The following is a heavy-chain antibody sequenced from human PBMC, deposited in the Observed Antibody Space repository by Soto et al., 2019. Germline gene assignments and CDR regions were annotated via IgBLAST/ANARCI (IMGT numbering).Heavy chain of an antibody. CDR2: IKTKTQGETT. CDR1: GFTISGAW. J-gene: IGHJ4*02. V-gene: IGHV3-15*07. D-gene: IGHD1-26*01. CDR3: NTGSVEGY. Sequence: EVQLVESGGGLVQPGGSLRLSCAASGFTISGAWMNWVRQAPGKGLEWVGRIKTKTQGETTDYAAPVKGRFTISRDDSENTLSLHMNSLKIDDTAVYYCNTGSVEGYWGQGTLVTVSS.